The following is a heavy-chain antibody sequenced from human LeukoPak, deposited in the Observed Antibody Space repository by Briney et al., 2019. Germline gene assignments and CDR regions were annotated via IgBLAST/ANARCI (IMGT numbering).Heavy chain of an antibody. J-gene: IGHJ6*02. Sequence: PGGSLRLSCAASGFTFSSYGMHWVRQAPGKGLEWVAVISYDGSNKYYADSVKGRFTISRDNSKNTLYLQMNSLRAEDTAVYYCAKEDMESLWFGELLYRYYYYGVDVWGQGTTVTVSS. D-gene: IGHD3-10*01. CDR3: AKEDMESLWFGELLYRYYYYGVDV. CDR1: GFTFSSYG. CDR2: ISYDGSNK. V-gene: IGHV3-30*18.